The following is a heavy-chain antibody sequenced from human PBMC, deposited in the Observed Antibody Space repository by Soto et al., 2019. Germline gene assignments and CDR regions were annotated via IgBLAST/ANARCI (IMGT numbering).Heavy chain of an antibody. CDR1: GFTFRSYG. CDR2: IWYDGSNK. D-gene: IGHD3-9*01. V-gene: IGHV3-33*01. J-gene: IGHJ4*02. Sequence: QVQLVESGGGVVQPGRSLRLSCAASGFTFRSYGMHWVRQAPGKGLEWVAVIWYDGSNKYYADSVKGRFTISRDNSKNTLYLQMNSLRAEDTAVYYCARDYDILTGPDYWGQGTLVTVSS. CDR3: ARDYDILTGPDY.